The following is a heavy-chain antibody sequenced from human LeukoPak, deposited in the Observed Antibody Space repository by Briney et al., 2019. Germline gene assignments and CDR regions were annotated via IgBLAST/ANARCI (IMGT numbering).Heavy chain of an antibody. Sequence: SETLSLTCTVSGGSISSADYYWSWIRQPPGMGLVWIGYIFYSGSTYYNPSLRSRISISLDTSKNQFSLRLSSVTAADTAVFYCARYGGDFDYWGQGTLVTVSS. CDR2: IFYSGST. V-gene: IGHV4-30-4*01. J-gene: IGHJ4*02. D-gene: IGHD3-10*01. CDR1: GGSISSADYY. CDR3: ARYGGDFDY.